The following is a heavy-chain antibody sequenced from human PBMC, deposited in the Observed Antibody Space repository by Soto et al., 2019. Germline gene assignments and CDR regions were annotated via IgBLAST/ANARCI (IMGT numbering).Heavy chain of an antibody. CDR3: ARSRNSAVADSFDF. Sequence: QVQVVESGGGVVQPGRSLRLSCAASGFTFRNYAIHWDRQAPGKGLEWVAVISRDGSHKYYLDSVKGRFTISRDNSKDTVNLLMNSLRDDDSAMYYCARSRNSAVADSFDFWGQGTLVTVSS. CDR1: GFTFRNYA. D-gene: IGHD1-26*01. V-gene: IGHV3-30*04. CDR2: ISRDGSHK. J-gene: IGHJ4*02.